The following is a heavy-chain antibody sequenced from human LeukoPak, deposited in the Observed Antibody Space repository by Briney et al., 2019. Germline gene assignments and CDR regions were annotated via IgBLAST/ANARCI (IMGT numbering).Heavy chain of an antibody. Sequence: GGSLRLSCAASGFTFSAYWMHWVRQVPGKGLVWVSRINNDGTATFFADSVKGRFTISRDNAKNTLYLQMDSLRAEDTAVYYCARGVDNWGQGTLVTVSS. CDR2: INNDGTAT. V-gene: IGHV3-74*01. CDR1: GFTFSAYW. CDR3: ARGVDN. J-gene: IGHJ4*02.